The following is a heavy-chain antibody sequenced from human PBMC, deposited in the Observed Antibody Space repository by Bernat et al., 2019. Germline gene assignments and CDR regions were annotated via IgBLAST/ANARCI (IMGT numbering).Heavy chain of an antibody. CDR3: TRGFGGLLWFRELLLLGAFDI. D-gene: IGHD3-10*01. CDR2: IRSKAYGGTT. J-gene: IGHJ3*02. CDR1: GFTFGDYA. V-gene: IGHV3-49*04. Sequence: EVQLVESGGGLVQPGRSLRLSCTASGFTFGDYAMSWVRQAPGKGLEWVGFIRSKAYGGTTEYAASVKGRFTISRDDSKSIAYLQMNSLKTEDTAVYYCTRGFGGLLWFRELLLLGAFDIWGQGTMVTVSS.